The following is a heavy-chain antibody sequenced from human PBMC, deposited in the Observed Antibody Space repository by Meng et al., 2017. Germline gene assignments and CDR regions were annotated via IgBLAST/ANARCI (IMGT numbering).Heavy chain of an antibody. CDR1: GVSFRGYY. J-gene: IGHJ5*02. Sequence: GHPPWCVAGLLKPSDTRSLPRVVYGVSFRGYYWSWIRQPPGKGMEWIGEINHSGSTNYNPSLKSRVTISVDTSKNQFSLKLSSVSAADTAVYYCARGSAHIAVASSWFDPWGQGTLVTVSS. D-gene: IGHD6-19*01. V-gene: IGHV4-34*01. CDR3: ARGSAHIAVASSWFDP. CDR2: INHSGST.